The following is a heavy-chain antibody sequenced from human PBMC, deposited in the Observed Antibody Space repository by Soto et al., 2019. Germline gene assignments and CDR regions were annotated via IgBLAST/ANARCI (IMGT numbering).Heavy chain of an antibody. CDR3: ARRGSGSYYDY. CDR1: GSTFRSYA. V-gene: IGHV3-23*01. CDR2: ISGSGGST. Sequence: EVQLLESGGGLVQLGGSLRLSCEASGSTFRSYALRGVRQAPGKGLEWVSAISGSGGSTYYADSVKGRFTISRDNSKNTLYLQMNSLRAEDTAVYYCARRGSGSYYDYWGQGTLVTVSS. D-gene: IGHD1-26*01. J-gene: IGHJ4*02.